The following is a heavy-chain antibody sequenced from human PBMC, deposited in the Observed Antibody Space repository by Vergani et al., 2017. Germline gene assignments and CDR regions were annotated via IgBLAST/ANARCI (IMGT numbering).Heavy chain of an antibody. D-gene: IGHD1-26*01. CDR1: GGSFSGYY. CDR3: AGGTGGALLYYYHHLDV. Sequence: QVQLQQWGAGLLKPSETLSLTCAVYGGSFSGYYWSWIRQPPGKGLEWIGEINHSGSTNYNPSLKSRVTISVDTSKNQFSLKLSSVTAADTAVYYWAGGTGGALLYYYHHLDVWGKGTTVTVSS. V-gene: IGHV4-34*01. J-gene: IGHJ6*03. CDR2: INHSGST.